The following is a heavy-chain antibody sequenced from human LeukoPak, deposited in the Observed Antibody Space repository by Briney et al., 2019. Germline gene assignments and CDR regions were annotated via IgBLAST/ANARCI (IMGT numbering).Heavy chain of an antibody. CDR2: INPSGGST. J-gene: IGHJ4*02. CDR3: ARDHYYDSSGYDY. Sequence: GASVKVSCKASGYTFTSHSIHWVRQAPGQGLEWMGIINPSGGSTTYAQKFQGRVTMTRDMSTSTVYMELSSLRSEDTAVLYCARDHYYDSSGYDYWGQGTLVTVSS. CDR1: GYTFTSHS. V-gene: IGHV1-46*01. D-gene: IGHD3-22*01.